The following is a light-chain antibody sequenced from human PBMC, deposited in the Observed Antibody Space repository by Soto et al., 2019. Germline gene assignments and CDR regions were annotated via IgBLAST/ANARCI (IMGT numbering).Light chain of an antibody. Sequence: EIVLTQSPGTLSLSPGERATLSCRASQSVSSSYLAWYQQKPGQAPRLLIYGASSRATGIPDRFSGSGSGTDFTLTISRLEPEDFAVYYCQQETFGQGT. CDR1: QSVSSSY. V-gene: IGKV3-20*01. J-gene: IGKJ1*01. CDR3: QQET. CDR2: GAS.